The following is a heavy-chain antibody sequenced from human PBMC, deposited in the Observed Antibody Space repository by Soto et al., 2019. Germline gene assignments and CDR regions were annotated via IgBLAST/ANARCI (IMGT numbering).Heavy chain of an antibody. J-gene: IGHJ4*02. CDR2: ISSNGTTI. Sequence: PGGSLRLFCAASGFTFSNYEMNWVRQAPGKGLEWVSYISSNGTTIYYTDSVKGRFTISRDNAKNSLYLQMNSLRAEDTAVYYCARDGRGISGYSDYWGQGTLVTVSS. V-gene: IGHV3-48*03. D-gene: IGHD3-22*01. CDR1: GFTFSNYE. CDR3: ARDGRGISGYSDY.